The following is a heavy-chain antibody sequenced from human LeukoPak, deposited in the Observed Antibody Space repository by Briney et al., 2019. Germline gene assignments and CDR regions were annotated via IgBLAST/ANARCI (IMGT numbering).Heavy chain of an antibody. Sequence: GGSLRLSCAASGFTFSSYAMHWVRQAPGKGLEWVSVISYDGSNKYYADSVKGRFTISRDNSKNTLYLQMNSLRAEDTAVYYCAKRGLVEAVAAGRYGGFDYWGQGTLVTVSS. CDR1: GFTFSSYA. CDR2: ISYDGSNK. J-gene: IGHJ4*02. CDR3: AKRGLVEAVAAGRYGGFDY. V-gene: IGHV3-30-3*02. D-gene: IGHD6-19*01.